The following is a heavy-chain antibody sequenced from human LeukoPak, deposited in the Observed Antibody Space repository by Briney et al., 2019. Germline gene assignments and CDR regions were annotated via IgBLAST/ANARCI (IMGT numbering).Heavy chain of an antibody. Sequence: PSETLSLTCTVSGGSISSSSYYWGWIRQPPGKGLEWIGSIYYSGSTYYNPSLKSRVTISVDTSKNQFSLKLSSVTAADTAVYYCARDSCLIKTCLDYWGQGTLVTVSS. D-gene: IGHD3-10*01. V-gene: IGHV4-39*02. J-gene: IGHJ4*02. CDR2: IYYSGST. CDR1: GGSISSSSYY. CDR3: ARDSCLIKTCLDY.